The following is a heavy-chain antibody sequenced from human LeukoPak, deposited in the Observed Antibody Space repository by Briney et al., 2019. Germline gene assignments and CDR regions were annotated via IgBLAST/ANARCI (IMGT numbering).Heavy chain of an antibody. J-gene: IGHJ4*02. CDR1: GGSISSGGYS. D-gene: IGHD4/OR15-4a*01. CDR2: IYHSGSI. Sequence: SETLSLTCAVSGGSISSGGYSWSWIRQPPGKGLEWIGYIYHSGSIYYNPSLKSRVTISVDRSKNQFSLKLSSVTAADTAVYYCARVVRYFDYWGQGTLVTVSS. V-gene: IGHV4-30-2*01. CDR3: ARVVRYFDY.